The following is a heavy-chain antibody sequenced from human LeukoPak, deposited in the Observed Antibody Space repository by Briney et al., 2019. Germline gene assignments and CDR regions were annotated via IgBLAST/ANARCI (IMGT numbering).Heavy chain of an antibody. V-gene: IGHV3-23*01. D-gene: IGHD2-15*01. J-gene: IGHJ6*02. CDR3: AKEVVYETDYYYYYGMDV. Sequence: GGSLRLSCAASGFTFSSYAMSWVGQAPGKGLEWVSAISGSGGSTYYADSVKGRFTISRDNSKNTLYLQMNCLRAEDTAVYYCAKEVVYETDYYYYYGMDVWGQGTTVTVSS. CDR2: ISGSGGST. CDR1: GFTFSSYA.